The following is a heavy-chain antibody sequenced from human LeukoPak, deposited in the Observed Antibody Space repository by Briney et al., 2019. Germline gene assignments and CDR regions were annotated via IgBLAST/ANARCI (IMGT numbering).Heavy chain of an antibody. J-gene: IGHJ4*01. Sequence: SHTLSLTRTVAAASISSSSYDSGWIRQPPGKGLEWIGSIYYSGSTYYNPSLKSRPTISVDTSKNQFSRKLRSVTAAETAGDYCASRGILRAYSIDYWGQGTLLTAS. CDR2: IYYSGST. CDR1: AASISSSSYD. V-gene: IGHV4-39*01. CDR3: ASRGILRAYSIDY. D-gene: IGHD3-16*01.